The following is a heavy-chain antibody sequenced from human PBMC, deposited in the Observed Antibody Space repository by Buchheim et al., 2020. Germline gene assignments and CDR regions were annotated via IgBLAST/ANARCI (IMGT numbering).Heavy chain of an antibody. Sequence: EVQLSESGGGLKQPGGSLRLSCAASGFTFSTYAMTWVRQAPGKGLEWVSSISGSAGSTYYADSVKGRFTISRDNSKNTVYLQMNSLRAEDTAVYYCARFGGTTVSYFDYWGQGTL. D-gene: IGHD2/OR15-2a*01. J-gene: IGHJ4*02. V-gene: IGHV3-23*01. CDR2: ISGSAGST. CDR1: GFTFSTYA. CDR3: ARFGGTTVSYFDY.